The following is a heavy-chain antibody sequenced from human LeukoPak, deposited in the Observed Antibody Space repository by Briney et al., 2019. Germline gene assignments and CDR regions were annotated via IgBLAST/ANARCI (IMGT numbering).Heavy chain of an antibody. J-gene: IGHJ6*02. V-gene: IGHV1-2*04. Sequence: EASVKVSCTASGYTFTGYYMHWVRQAPGQGLEWMGWINPNSGGTNYAQKFQGWVTMTRDTSISTAYMELSRLRSDDTAVYYCAREASSGWYLDYYYGMDVWGQGTTVTVSS. CDR3: AREASSGWYLDYYYGMDV. CDR2: INPNSGGT. CDR1: GYTFTGYY. D-gene: IGHD6-19*01.